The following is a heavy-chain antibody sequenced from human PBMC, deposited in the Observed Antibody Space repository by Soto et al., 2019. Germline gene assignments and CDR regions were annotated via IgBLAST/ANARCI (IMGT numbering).Heavy chain of an antibody. J-gene: IGHJ6*03. CDR3: ARGFGINGYMDV. D-gene: IGHD3-3*01. CDR2: ISSSSSTI. CDR1: GFTFSSYS. Sequence: EVQLVESGGGLVQPGGSLRLSCAASGFTFSSYSMNWVRQAPGKGLAWGSYISSSSSTIYYADSVKGRFTISRDNAKNSLYLQMNSLRAEDTAVYYCARGFGINGYMDVWGKGTTVTVSS. V-gene: IGHV3-48*01.